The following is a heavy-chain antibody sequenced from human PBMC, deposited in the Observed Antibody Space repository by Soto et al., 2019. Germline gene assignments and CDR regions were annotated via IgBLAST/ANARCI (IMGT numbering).Heavy chain of an antibody. Sequence: QVQLVQSGAEVKKPGASVKVSCKASGYTFTSYGISWVRQAPGQGLEWMGWISAYNGNTNYAQKPQGRVTMTTDTSTSTAYMELRSLRSDDTAVYYCARESRELTDPANNWFDPWGQGTLVTVSS. J-gene: IGHJ5*02. D-gene: IGHD1-7*01. CDR3: ARESRELTDPANNWFDP. CDR2: ISAYNGNT. CDR1: GYTFTSYG. V-gene: IGHV1-18*04.